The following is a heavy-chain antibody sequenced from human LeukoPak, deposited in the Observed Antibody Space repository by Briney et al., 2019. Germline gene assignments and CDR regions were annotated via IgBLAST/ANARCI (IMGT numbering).Heavy chain of an antibody. CDR1: GFTFSSYD. V-gene: IGHV3-13*01. CDR2: IGTAGDT. J-gene: IGHJ4*02. Sequence: PGGSLRLSCAASGFTFSSYDMHWVRQATGKGLEWVSAIGTAGDTYYPGSVKGRFTISRENAKNTLYLQMNSLRAEDTAVYYCAKANEWDFFDYWGQGTLVTVSS. CDR3: AKANEWDFFDY. D-gene: IGHD1-26*01.